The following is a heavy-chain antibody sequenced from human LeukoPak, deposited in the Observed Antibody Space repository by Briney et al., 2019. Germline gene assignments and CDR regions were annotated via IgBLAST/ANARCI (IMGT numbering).Heavy chain of an antibody. CDR2: IYSSGGI. CDR1: GYSISSGYY. J-gene: IGHJ4*02. V-gene: IGHV4-38-2*02. Sequence: SETLSLTCTVSGYSISSGYYWSWIRQSAGRRLEWIGRIYSSGGIDYNSSLKSRITISKDTAKNQISLKLTSVTAADTAVYYCTRDGPGDRSIDYWGQGALVTVSP. D-gene: IGHD7-27*01. CDR3: TRDGPGDRSIDY.